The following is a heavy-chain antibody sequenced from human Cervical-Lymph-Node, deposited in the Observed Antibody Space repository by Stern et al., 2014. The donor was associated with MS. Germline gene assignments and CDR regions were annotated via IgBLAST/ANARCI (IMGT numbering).Heavy chain of an antibody. CDR1: GYTFTNYY. CDR2: IHPSGDST. D-gene: IGHD3-9*01. Sequence: QMQLVQSGAEVKKPGASVKISCKASGYTFTNYYMHWVRQAPGQGLEWMGIIHPSGDSTSYAQKFEGRVTMTRDTSTSTVNMELSSLTSGDTAVYYCARLRGYNVLTGYLDYWGQGTLVTVSS. V-gene: IGHV1-46*01. CDR3: ARLRGYNVLTGYLDY. J-gene: IGHJ4*02.